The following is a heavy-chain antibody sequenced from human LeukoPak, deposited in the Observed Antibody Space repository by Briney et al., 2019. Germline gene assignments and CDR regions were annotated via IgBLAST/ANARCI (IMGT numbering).Heavy chain of an antibody. V-gene: IGHV1-2*02. D-gene: IGHD6-13*01. CDR2: ITPNSGGT. J-gene: IGHJ4*02. Sequence: ASVKVSCKASGYTFTGYYMHWVRQAPGQGLEWMGGITPNSGGTNYAQKFQGRVTMTTDTSISPAYMELSRLRSDDTAVYYCARGGGDIAAAGTRGLYYFDYWGQGTLVTVSS. CDR3: ARGGGDIAAAGTRGLYYFDY. CDR1: GYTFTGYY.